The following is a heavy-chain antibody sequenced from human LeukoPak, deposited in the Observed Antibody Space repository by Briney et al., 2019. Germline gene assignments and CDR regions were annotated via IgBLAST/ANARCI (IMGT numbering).Heavy chain of an antibody. CDR3: AKEVRSGGWPLHY. D-gene: IGHD2-15*01. J-gene: IGHJ4*02. V-gene: IGHV3-23*01. CDR1: GFTFSSYA. Sequence: GGSLRLSCTASGFTFSSYAVSWVRQAPGKGLEWVSGIGGSGDITYYADSVKGRFTISRDNSKNTLYLQMNSLGAEDTAVYYCAKEVRSGGWPLHYWGQGTLVTVSS. CDR2: IGGSGDIT.